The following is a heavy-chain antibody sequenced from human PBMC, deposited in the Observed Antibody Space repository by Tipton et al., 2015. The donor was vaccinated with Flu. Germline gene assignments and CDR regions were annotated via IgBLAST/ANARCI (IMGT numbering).Heavy chain of an antibody. D-gene: IGHD2-15*01. CDR1: GDSISGSSHY. Sequence: LRLSCTVSGDSISGSSHYWGWIRQPPGKGLEWIGSISYSGNTYYNSSLKSRVTISVDASKNKFSLKLTSVTAADTAVYYCVREGYKSRGHLWGQGTLVTVSS. CDR2: ISYSGNT. V-gene: IGHV4-39*02. CDR3: VREGYKSRGHL. J-gene: IGHJ5*02.